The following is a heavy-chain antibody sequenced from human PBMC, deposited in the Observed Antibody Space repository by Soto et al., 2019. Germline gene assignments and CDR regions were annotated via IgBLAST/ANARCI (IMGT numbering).Heavy chain of an antibody. J-gene: IGHJ1*01. D-gene: IGHD6-13*01. Sequence: KPSETLSLTCAVSGGSFSGFYWTWIRQPPGKGLEWIGEVIRTGGTNYNPSLKSRVTISLDTSKTQVSLRLTSVTAADTAVYYCARGNSSWYFQHWGQGTLVTVSS. CDR2: VIRTGGT. CDR1: GGSFSGFY. CDR3: ARGNSSWYFQH. V-gene: IGHV4-34*01.